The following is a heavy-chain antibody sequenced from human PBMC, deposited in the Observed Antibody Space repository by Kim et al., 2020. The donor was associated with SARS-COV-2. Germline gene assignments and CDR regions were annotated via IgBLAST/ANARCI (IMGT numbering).Heavy chain of an antibody. V-gene: IGHV3-74*01. D-gene: IGHD3-22*01. Sequence: ADSVEGRFTIYRDNAKKTLYLQMNRLRAEDTALYYCARRAVDSSGTYYFDYWGQGTLVTVSS. CDR3: ARRAVDSSGTYYFDY. J-gene: IGHJ4*02.